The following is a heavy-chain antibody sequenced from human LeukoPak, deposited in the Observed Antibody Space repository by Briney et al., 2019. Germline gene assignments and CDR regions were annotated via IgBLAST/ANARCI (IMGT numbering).Heavy chain of an antibody. CDR1: GFTVSSNS. CDR3: ARMLRDGYNYYFDY. Sequence: GGFLRLSCAASGFTVSSNSMSWVRQAPGKGLEWVSVIYSGGNMYYAESVKGRFSISRDNSKNTLYLQMNSLRPEDTALYYCARMLRDGYNYYFDYWGQGTLVTVSS. J-gene: IGHJ4*02. D-gene: IGHD5-24*01. V-gene: IGHV3-66*01. CDR2: IYSGGNM.